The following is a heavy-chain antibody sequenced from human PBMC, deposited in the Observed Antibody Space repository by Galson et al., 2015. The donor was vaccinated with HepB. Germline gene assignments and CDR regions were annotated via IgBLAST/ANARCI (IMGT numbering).Heavy chain of an antibody. CDR3: ASSFDSSGYQPPDY. J-gene: IGHJ4*02. CDR2: ISSSGSTI. Sequence: SLRLSCAASGFTFSSYEMNWVRQAPGKGLEWVSYISSSGSTIYYADSVKGRFTISRDNAKNSLYLQMNSLRAEDTAVYYCASSFDSSGYQPPDYWGQGTLVTVSS. V-gene: IGHV3-48*03. CDR1: GFTFSSYE. D-gene: IGHD3-22*01.